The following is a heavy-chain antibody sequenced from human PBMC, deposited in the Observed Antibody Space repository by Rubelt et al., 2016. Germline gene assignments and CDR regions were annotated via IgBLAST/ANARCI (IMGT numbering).Heavy chain of an antibody. CDR2: WYDGSNK. CDR3: ARDIGWENDPVPINGMDV. J-gene: IGHJ6*02. V-gene: IGHV3-33*01. D-gene: IGHD1-26*01. Sequence: WYDGSNKYYADSVKGRFTISRDNSKNTLYLQMNSLRAEDTAVYYCARDIGWENDPVPINGMDVWGQWTTVTVSS.